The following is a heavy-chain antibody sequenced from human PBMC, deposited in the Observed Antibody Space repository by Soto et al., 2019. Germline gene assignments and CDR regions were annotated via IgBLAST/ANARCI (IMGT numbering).Heavy chain of an antibody. CDR1: GCTFGDYA. V-gene: IGHV3-49*03. J-gene: IGHJ6*02. CDR3: TRVYYGDYYYYYGMDV. CDR2: IRSKAYGGTT. D-gene: IGHD4-17*01. Sequence: GGSLRLPYTASGCTFGDYAMSWFSQAPGKGLEWVGFIRSKAYGGTTEYAASVKGRFTISRDDSKSIAYLQMNSLKTEDTAVYYCTRVYYGDYYYYYGMDVWGQGTTVTVSS.